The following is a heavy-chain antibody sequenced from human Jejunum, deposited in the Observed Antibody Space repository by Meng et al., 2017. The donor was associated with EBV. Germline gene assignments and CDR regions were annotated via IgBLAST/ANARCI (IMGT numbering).Heavy chain of an antibody. V-gene: IGHV4-4*02. CDR1: GGSISTDNW. Sequence: QGPCPEAGQGLVKPSGTLSLTCAVSGGSISTDNWWSWVRQPPGKGLEYIGEIHHSGSTKYNPSLKSRVTISVDKSNNHFSLKLSSVTAADTAVYYCARDRGVEDYWGQGTLVSVSS. D-gene: IGHD5-24*01. CDR2: IHHSGST. J-gene: IGHJ4*02. CDR3: ARDRGVEDY.